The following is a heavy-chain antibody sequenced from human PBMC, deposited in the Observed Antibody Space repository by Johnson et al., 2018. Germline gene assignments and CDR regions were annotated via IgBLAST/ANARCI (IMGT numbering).Heavy chain of an antibody. CDR2: ISWDGGST. J-gene: IGHJ6*02. Sequence: VQLVQSGGVVVQPGGSLRLSCAASGFTFDDYAMHWVRQAPGKGLEWVSLISWDGGSTYYADSVKGRFTISRDNSKNTLYLQMNSLRAEDTAVYYCAKDQGSSSSMIDYYYYYGMDVWGQGTTVTVSS. CDR1: GFTFDDYA. CDR3: AKDQGSSSSMIDYYYYYGMDV. D-gene: IGHD6-6*01. V-gene: IGHV3-43D*03.